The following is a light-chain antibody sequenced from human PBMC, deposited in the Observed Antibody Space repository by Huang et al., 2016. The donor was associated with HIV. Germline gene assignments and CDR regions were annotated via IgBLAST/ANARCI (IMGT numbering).Light chain of an antibody. V-gene: IGKV4-1*01. Sequence: DIVMTQSPDSLAVSLGERATINCKSSQSLFYSSNNKNFLAWYHQKPGQPPQLLIYWASIRESGVPDRFSGSGSQTDFTLTISNLQAEDVAIYYCQQYYSLPLTFGGGTKVEIK. CDR1: QSLFYSSNNKNF. CDR2: WAS. CDR3: QQYYSLPLT. J-gene: IGKJ4*01.